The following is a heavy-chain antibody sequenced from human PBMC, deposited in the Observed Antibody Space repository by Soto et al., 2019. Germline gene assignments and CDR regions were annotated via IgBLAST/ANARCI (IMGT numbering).Heavy chain of an antibody. J-gene: IGHJ4*02. D-gene: IGHD3-10*01. V-gene: IGHV3-9*01. CDR2: IASTGDSV. Sequence: VQLVESGGGLVQPGGSLRLSCAASGFVFRRYVMHWVRQVPGKGPEFVSTIASTGDSVGYADSVRGRFTTSRDNAKDSMYLQMNSLRPEDSALYFCVKDAPNGSIDYWGRGTLVIVSS. CDR3: VKDAPNGSIDY. CDR1: GFVFRRYV.